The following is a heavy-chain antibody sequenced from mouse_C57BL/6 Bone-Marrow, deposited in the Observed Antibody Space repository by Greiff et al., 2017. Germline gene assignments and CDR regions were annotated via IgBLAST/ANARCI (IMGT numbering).Heavy chain of an antibody. CDR3: ALIYYGYDGDY. CDR2: IYPRSGNT. J-gene: IGHJ2*01. V-gene: IGHV1-81*01. CDR1: GYTFTSYG. Sequence: QVQLQQSGAELARPGASVKLSCKASGYTFTSYGISWVKQRTGQGLEWIGEIYPRSGNTYYNEKFKGKATLTADKSSSTAYMELRSLTSEDSAVYFCALIYYGYDGDYGGQGTTLTVSS. D-gene: IGHD2-2*01.